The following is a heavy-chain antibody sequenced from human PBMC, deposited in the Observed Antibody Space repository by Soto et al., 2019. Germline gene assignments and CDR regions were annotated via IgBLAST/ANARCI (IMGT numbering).Heavy chain of an antibody. CDR2: ISSSRSTI. CDR1: GFTFSSYS. D-gene: IGHD1-1*01. J-gene: IGHJ5*02. CDR3: ARESGYLNWFDP. V-gene: IGHV3-48*01. Sequence: EVQLVESGGGLVQPGGSLRLSCAASGFTFSSYSMNWVRQAPGKGLEWVSYISSSRSTIYYADSVKGRFTISIDNAKNSLYLQMNSLRAEDTAVYYCARESGYLNWFDPWGQGTLVTVSS.